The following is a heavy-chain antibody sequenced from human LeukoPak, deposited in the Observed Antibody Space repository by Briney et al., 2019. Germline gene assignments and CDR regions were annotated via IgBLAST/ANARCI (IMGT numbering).Heavy chain of an antibody. CDR3: AGQRANFGEWAFDY. J-gene: IGHJ4*02. D-gene: IGHD3-10*01. CDR1: GGSISINNYY. CDR2: INHGGHT. V-gene: IGHV4-39*01. Sequence: SETLSLTCTVSGGSISINNYYWGWLRQPPGKGLEWIGSINHGGHTYYNPSLKSRVTISVDTSKNQFSLKLSSVTAADTALYYCAGQRANFGEWAFDYWGQGTLVTVSS.